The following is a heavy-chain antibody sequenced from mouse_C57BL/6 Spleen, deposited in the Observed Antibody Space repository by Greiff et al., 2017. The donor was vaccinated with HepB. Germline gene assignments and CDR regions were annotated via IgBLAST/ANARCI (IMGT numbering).Heavy chain of an antibody. CDR2: INPSSGYT. V-gene: IGHV1-4*01. CDR1: GYTFTSYT. D-gene: IGHD3-2*02. Sequence: VQLQQSGAELARPGASVKMSCKASGYTFTSYTMHWVKQRPGQGLEWIGYINPSSGYTKYNQKFKDKAPLTADKSSSTAYMQLSSLTSEDSAVYYGARERGQLRLPAWFAYWGQGTLVTVSA. J-gene: IGHJ3*01. CDR3: ARERGQLRLPAWFAY.